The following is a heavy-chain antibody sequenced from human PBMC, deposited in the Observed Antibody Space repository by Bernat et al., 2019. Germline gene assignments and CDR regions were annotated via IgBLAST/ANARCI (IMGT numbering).Heavy chain of an antibody. Sequence: QVQLQESGPGLVKPSETLSLTCTVSGGSISSYYWSWIRQPPGKGLEWIGYIYYSGSTNYNPSLKSRVTISVDTSKNQFSLKLSSVTAADTAVYYCAVGRGGGGSCGPYWFDPWGQGTLVTVSS. V-gene: IGHV4-59*01. CDR1: GGSISSYY. D-gene: IGHD2-15*01. CDR3: AVGRGGGGSCGPYWFDP. J-gene: IGHJ5*02. CDR2: IYYSGST.